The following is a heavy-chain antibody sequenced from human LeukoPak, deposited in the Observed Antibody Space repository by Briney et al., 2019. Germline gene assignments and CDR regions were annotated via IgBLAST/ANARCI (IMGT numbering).Heavy chain of an antibody. CDR2: ISGGGVIT. D-gene: IGHD7-27*01. CDR1: GFTLRSSA. J-gene: IGHJ4*02. V-gene: IGHV3-23*01. CDR3: AKVGNSFDS. Sequence: GGSLRLSCAASGFTLRSSAMAWVRQAPGKGLEWVSTISGGGVITHYADSVKGRFTISRDNSKNTMYLQMYSLRTEDTAIYYCAKVGNSFDSWGQGTLVTVSS.